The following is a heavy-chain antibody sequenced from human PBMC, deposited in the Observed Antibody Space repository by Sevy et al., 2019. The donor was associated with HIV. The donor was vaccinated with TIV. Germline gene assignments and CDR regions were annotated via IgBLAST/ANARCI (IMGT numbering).Heavy chain of an antibody. J-gene: IGHJ4*02. D-gene: IGHD3-10*01. CDR3: VRRGVDAYNVYFDL. CDR1: GFTFSSYS. V-gene: IGHV3-21*06. CDR2: ISSSSSYI. Sequence: GGSLRLSCAASGFTFSSYSMNWVRQAPGKGLEWVSSISSSSSYIYYADSAKGRFTISRDDATNSVYLEMKSLRDQDTALYYCVRRGVDAYNVYFDLWGQGTLVTVSS.